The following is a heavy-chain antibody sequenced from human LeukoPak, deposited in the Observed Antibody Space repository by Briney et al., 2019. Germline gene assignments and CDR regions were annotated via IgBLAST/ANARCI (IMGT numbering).Heavy chain of an antibody. Sequence: SETLSLTCTVSGGSISSYYWSWIRQPPGKGLEWIGYIHYSGSTNYNPSLKSRVTISVDTSKNQFSLKLSSVTAADTAMYYCARDRSGYHDRYLDYWGQGTLVTVSS. CDR2: IHYSGST. CDR1: GGSISSYY. CDR3: ARDRSGYHDRYLDY. J-gene: IGHJ4*02. V-gene: IGHV4-59*01. D-gene: IGHD3-16*02.